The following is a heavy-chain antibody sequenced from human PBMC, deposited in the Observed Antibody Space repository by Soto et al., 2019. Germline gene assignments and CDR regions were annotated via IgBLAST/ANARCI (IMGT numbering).Heavy chain of an antibody. Sequence: PGGSLRLSCAASGFTFSTYAMDWVRQAPGKGLEWVANIKPDGSEQYYVDSVKGRFTISRDNAKNSLYLQVNSLRAEDTAVYYCARDWRAGYTHGPDYWGQGTLVTVSS. V-gene: IGHV3-7*04. CDR1: GFTFSTYA. CDR3: ARDWRAGYTHGPDY. CDR2: IKPDGSEQ. D-gene: IGHD5-12*01. J-gene: IGHJ4*02.